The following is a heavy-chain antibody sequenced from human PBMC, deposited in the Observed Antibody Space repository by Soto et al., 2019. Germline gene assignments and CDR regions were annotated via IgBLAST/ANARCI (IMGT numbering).Heavy chain of an antibody. CDR1: GGSISSSSYY. CDR2: IYYSGST. V-gene: IGHV4-39*01. D-gene: IGHD3-22*01. CDR3: ATTQDLHYYDSSGSGAY. Sequence: QLQLQESGPGLVKPSETLSLTCTVSGGSISSSSYYWGWIRQPPGKGLEWIGSIYYSGSTYYNPSLKSRVTISVDTSKNQFPLKLSSVTAADTAVYYCATTQDLHYYDSSGSGAYWGQGTLVTVSS. J-gene: IGHJ4*02.